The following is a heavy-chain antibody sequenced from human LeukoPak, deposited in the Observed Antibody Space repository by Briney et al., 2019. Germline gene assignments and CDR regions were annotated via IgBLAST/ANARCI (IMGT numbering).Heavy chain of an antibody. Sequence: ASVKVSCKASGYTFTGYYMHWVRQAPGQGPEWMGWINPNSGATGYAQKFQGRVTVTRDTSISTAYMELSSLTSEDTAVYYCTRHTSPTFDYWGQGTLVTVSS. D-gene: IGHD2-2*01. J-gene: IGHJ4*02. CDR1: GYTFTGYY. CDR3: TRHTSPTFDY. CDR2: INPNSGAT. V-gene: IGHV1-8*03.